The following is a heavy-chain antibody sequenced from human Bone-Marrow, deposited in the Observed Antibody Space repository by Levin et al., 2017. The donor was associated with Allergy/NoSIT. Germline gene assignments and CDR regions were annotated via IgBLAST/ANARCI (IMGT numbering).Heavy chain of an antibody. J-gene: IGHJ4*02. CDR3: AKDSSDSSGIDY. CDR2: ISYDGSNK. D-gene: IGHD3-22*01. Sequence: QTGGSLRLSCAASGFTFSSYGMHWVRQAPGKGLEWVAVISYDGSNKYYADSVKGRFTISRDNSKNTLYLQMNSLRAEDTAVYYCAKDSSDSSGIDYWGQGTLVTVSS. V-gene: IGHV3-30*18. CDR1: GFTFSSYG.